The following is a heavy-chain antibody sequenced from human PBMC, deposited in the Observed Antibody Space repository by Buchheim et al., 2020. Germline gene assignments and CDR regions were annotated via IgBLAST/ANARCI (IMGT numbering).Heavy chain of an antibody. CDR2: IIAILGIA. J-gene: IGHJ6*02. CDR1: GGTFSSYA. V-gene: IGHV1-69*04. CDR3: ARDETITIFGGRGMDV. Sequence: QVQLVQSGAAVKKPGSSVKVSCKASGGTFSSYAISWVRQAPGQGLEWMGRIIAILGIANYAQKFQGRVTITADKSTSTAYMELSSLRSEDTAVYYCARDETITIFGGRGMDVWGQGTT. D-gene: IGHD3-9*01.